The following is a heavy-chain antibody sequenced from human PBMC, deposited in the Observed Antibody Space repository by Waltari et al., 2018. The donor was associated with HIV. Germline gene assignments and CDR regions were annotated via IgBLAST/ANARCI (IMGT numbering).Heavy chain of an antibody. CDR1: GFTFNSYR. Sequence: EVQLVESGGGLVQHGGSLRLSCAASGFTFNSYRMNWVRQAPGKGLEWVANIKEDGTEKYYVDSVKGRFTISRDNAQNSLYLQLNSLRAEDTAVYYCAREIGGNYYDYYFDYWGQGARVTVSS. D-gene: IGHD1-26*01. CDR2: IKEDGTEK. J-gene: IGHJ4*02. V-gene: IGHV3-7*01. CDR3: AREIGGNYYDYYFDY.